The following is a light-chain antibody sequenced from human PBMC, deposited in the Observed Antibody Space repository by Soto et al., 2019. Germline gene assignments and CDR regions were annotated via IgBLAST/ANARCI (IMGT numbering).Light chain of an antibody. CDR2: FGS. Sequence: QSVLTQSPSASGTPGQRVTISCSGSSSNIGANTVNWYQQLPGTAPKLLIFFGSHRPSGVSDRFSGSKSGSSASLAISGIQSEDEAEYYCSAWDDSLNSVVFGGGTKLTVL. CDR3: SAWDDSLNSVV. CDR1: SSNIGANT. V-gene: IGLV1-44*01. J-gene: IGLJ2*01.